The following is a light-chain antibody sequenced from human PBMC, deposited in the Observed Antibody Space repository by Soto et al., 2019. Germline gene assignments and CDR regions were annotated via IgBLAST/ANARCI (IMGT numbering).Light chain of an antibody. Sequence: DVVMTQSPLSLPVTLGQPASISCRSSRSLMYSDGISYLSWFQQRPGQSTRRLIYKVSNRVSWGPDRFSGSGSGSDLTLKISRVEADDVVVYLCLLGTHWPAGTLGQGTNLEI. J-gene: IGKJ2*01. V-gene: IGKV2-30*01. CDR3: LLGTHWPAGT. CDR2: KVS. CDR1: RSLMYSDGISY.